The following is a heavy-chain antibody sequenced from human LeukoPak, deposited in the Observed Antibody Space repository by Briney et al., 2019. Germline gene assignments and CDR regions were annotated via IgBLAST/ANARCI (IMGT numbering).Heavy chain of an antibody. Sequence: PSETLSLTCTVSGGSISSSSYYWGWIRQPPGKGLEWIGSIYYSGSTYYNPSLKSRVTISVDTSKNQFPLKLSSVTAADTAVYYCARRYCSSTSCYRTDYWGQGTLVTVSS. J-gene: IGHJ4*02. CDR3: ARRYCSSTSCYRTDY. CDR1: GGSISSSSYY. D-gene: IGHD2-2*02. CDR2: IYYSGST. V-gene: IGHV4-39*01.